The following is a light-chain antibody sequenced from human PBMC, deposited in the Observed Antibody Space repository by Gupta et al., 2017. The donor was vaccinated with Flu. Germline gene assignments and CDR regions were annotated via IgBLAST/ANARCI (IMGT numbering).Light chain of an antibody. Sequence: QSALTQPASVSGSPGQSITISCTGTSSDVGYYEHVSWYQQHPGNAPKLIIYEVSDRPSGISIRFSGSKSGNTASLTISGLQTEDEADYYCSSFRSGNTCVFGGGTRLTVL. CDR1: SSDVGYYEH. CDR2: EVS. J-gene: IGLJ3*02. V-gene: IGLV2-14*01. CDR3: SSFRSGNTCV.